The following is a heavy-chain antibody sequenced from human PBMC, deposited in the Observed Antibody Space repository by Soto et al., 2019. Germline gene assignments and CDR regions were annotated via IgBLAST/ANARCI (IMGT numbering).Heavy chain of an antibody. Sequence: GGSLRLSCAASRFTFSTYGMHWVRQAPGKGLEWVAVISYDGSITHYADSLKGRFTISRDNSMNTVYLQMSSLRSEDTSVYYCVTFYHFWSGSTEVLGPAPWGQGTLVTVSS. CDR1: RFTFSTYG. V-gene: IGHV3-30*03. CDR3: VTFYHFWSGSTEVLGPAP. J-gene: IGHJ5*02. D-gene: IGHD3-3*01. CDR2: ISYDGSIT.